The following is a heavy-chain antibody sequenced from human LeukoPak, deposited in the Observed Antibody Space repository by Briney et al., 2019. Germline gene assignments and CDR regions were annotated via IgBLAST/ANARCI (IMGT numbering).Heavy chain of an antibody. CDR2: IIPIFGTA. V-gene: IGHV1-69*05. CDR3: ARDRAGIAAAGTAYNWFDP. Sequence: SVKVSCKASGGTFSSYAISWVRQAPGQGLEWMGGIIPIFGTANYAQKFQGRVTITTDESTSTAYMELSSLRSEDTAVYYCARDRAGIAAAGTAYNWFDPWGQGTLVTVSS. D-gene: IGHD6-13*01. CDR1: GGTFSSYA. J-gene: IGHJ5*02.